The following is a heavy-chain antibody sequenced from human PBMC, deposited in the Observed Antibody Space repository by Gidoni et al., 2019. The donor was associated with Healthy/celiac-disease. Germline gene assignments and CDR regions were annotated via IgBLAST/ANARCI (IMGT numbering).Heavy chain of an antibody. D-gene: IGHD6-13*01. CDR3: ARDRGIAAAAGMDV. CDR1: GGPLSSGGYY. CDR2: IYYSGST. J-gene: IGHJ6*02. V-gene: IGHV4-31*03. Sequence: QVQLQESGPGLVKPSQTLSLSCTVSGGPLSSGGYYWSWIRQHPGKGLEWIGYIYYSGSTYYNPSLKSRVTISVDTSKNQFSLKLSSVTAADTAVYYCARDRGIAAAAGMDVWGQGTTVTVSS.